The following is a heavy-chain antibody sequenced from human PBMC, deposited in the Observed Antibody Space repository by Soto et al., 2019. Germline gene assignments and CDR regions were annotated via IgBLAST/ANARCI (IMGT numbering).Heavy chain of an antibody. CDR3: ARASYYYDGSRYHGY. J-gene: IGHJ4*02. CDR1: GFTFSSYS. Sequence: EVQLVESGGGLVKPGGSLRLSCAASGFTFSSYSMNWVRQAPGKGLEWVSSISSSSSYIYYADSVKGRFTISRDNAKNSLYLQMNSLRAEDTAVYYCARASYYYDGSRYHGYWGQGTLVTVSS. D-gene: IGHD3-22*01. V-gene: IGHV3-21*01. CDR2: ISSSSSYI.